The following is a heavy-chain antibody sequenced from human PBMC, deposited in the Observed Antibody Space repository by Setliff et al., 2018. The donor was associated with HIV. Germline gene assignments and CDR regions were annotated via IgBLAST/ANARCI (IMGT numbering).Heavy chain of an antibody. CDR1: GDSMNDYY. D-gene: IGHD3-22*01. CDR3: ARGFSSAFFHEFFDY. Sequence: SETLSLTCTVSGDSMNDYYWSWIRQTAGKGLEWIGRVYNSGSTNYNPSFMSRVSISVDTSKSQFSLKLRSVTAADTAVYFCARGFSSAFFHEFFDYWGQGTLVTVPQ. CDR2: VYNSGST. J-gene: IGHJ4*02. V-gene: IGHV4-4*07.